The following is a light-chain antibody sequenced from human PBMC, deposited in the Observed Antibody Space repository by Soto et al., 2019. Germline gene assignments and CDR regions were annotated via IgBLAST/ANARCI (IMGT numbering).Light chain of an antibody. CDR3: CSYASSSSYV. Sequence: QSLLTQPASVSGSPGQSITISCSGTTSDVGGYNLVSWYQQHTAKAPKLLIYEGTQRPSGVSSRFSGSKSGNTASLTIFGLQAEDEADYYCCSYASSSSYVFGTGTKVTVL. CDR1: TSDVGGYNL. J-gene: IGLJ1*01. CDR2: EGT. V-gene: IGLV2-23*01.